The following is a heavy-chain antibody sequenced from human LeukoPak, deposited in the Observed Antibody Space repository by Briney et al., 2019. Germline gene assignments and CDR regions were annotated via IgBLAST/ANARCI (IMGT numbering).Heavy chain of an antibody. Sequence: SETLSLTCTVSGGSISSSSYYWGWIRQPPGKGLEWIGSIYYSGSTYYNPSLKSRVTISVDTSKNQFSLKLSSVTAADTAVYYCAIRYDFWSGEGYYFDYWGQGTLVTVSS. CDR3: AIRYDFWSGEGYYFDY. V-gene: IGHV4-39*01. CDR1: GGSISSSSYY. D-gene: IGHD3-3*01. CDR2: IYYSGST. J-gene: IGHJ4*02.